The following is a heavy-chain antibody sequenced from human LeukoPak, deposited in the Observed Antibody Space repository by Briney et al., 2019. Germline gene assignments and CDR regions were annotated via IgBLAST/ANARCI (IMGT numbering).Heavy chain of an antibody. J-gene: IGHJ4*02. CDR3: ARAKYQLLALDY. V-gene: IGHV4-34*01. CDR1: GGSFSGYY. Sequence: SETLSLTCAVYGGSFSGYYWSWIRQPPGKGLEWIGEINHSGSTNYNPALKRRGTISVDTSKKQFSLKLSSVTAADTAVYYCARAKYQLLALDYWGQGTLVTVSS. D-gene: IGHD2-2*01. CDR2: INHSGST.